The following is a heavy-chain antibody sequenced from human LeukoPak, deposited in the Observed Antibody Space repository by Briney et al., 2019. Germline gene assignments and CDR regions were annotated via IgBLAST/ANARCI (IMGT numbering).Heavy chain of an antibody. CDR1: GFTFSSYE. J-gene: IGHJ3*02. V-gene: IGHV3-48*03. CDR2: IDSSGNVI. D-gene: IGHD2/OR15-2a*01. CDR3: ARDLSLDAFDI. Sequence: GGSLRLSCAASGFTFSSYEMNWVRQAPGKGLEWVAYIDSSGNVIQYADSVKGRFSISRDNAENSLYLQMNYLRAEDTAVYYCARDLSLDAFDIWGQGTMVTVSS.